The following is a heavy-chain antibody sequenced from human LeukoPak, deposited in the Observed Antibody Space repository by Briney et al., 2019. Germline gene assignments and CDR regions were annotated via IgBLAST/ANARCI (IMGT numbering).Heavy chain of an antibody. Sequence: GASVKVSCKTSGDTFSNDAISWVRQAPGQGLEWMGGIIPIFGTANYAQKFQGRVTITTDESTSTAYMELSSLRSEDTAVYYCARDVDTAMVMLYWGQGTLVTVSS. D-gene: IGHD5-18*01. J-gene: IGHJ4*02. CDR1: GDTFSNDA. CDR2: IIPIFGTA. CDR3: ARDVDTAMVMLY. V-gene: IGHV1-69*05.